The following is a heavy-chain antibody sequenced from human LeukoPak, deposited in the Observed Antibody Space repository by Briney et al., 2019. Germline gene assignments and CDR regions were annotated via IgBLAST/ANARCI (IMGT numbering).Heavy chain of an antibody. CDR3: ARGTNYGDSDY. Sequence: ASVKASCKASGYTFTSYYIHWVRQAPGQGLEWMGIINPSGGTTTYTQKFQGRVTMTRDTSTSTVYMELSSLRSEDTAVYYCARGTNYGDSDYWGQGTLVTVSS. CDR2: INPSGGTT. CDR1: GYTFTSYY. D-gene: IGHD4/OR15-4a*01. J-gene: IGHJ4*02. V-gene: IGHV1-46*01.